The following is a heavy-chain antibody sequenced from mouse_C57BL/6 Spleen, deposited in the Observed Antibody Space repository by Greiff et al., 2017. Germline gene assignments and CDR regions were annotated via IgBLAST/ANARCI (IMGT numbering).Heavy chain of an antibody. CDR3: AKLYYGSSYDYFDY. CDR2: ISSGSSTI. V-gene: IGHV5-17*01. CDR1: GFTFSDYG. D-gene: IGHD1-1*01. J-gene: IGHJ2*01. Sequence: EVKVVESGGGLVKPGGSLKLSCAASGFTFSDYGMHWVRQAPEKGLEWVAYISSGSSTIYYADTVKGRFTISRDNAKNTLFLQMTSLRSEDTAMYYCAKLYYGSSYDYFDYWGQGTTLTVSS.